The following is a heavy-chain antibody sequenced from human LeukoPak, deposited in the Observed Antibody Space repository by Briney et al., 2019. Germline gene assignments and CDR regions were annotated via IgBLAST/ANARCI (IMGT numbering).Heavy chain of an antibody. Sequence: SETLSLTCTVSGGSISSSGYYWGWIRQPPGKGLEWIGSIYHSGSTYYNPSLKSRVTISVDTSKNQFSLKLSSVTAADTAVYYCAGPTYYYDSSGYYRAFDIWGQGTMVTVSS. V-gene: IGHV4-39*07. CDR3: AGPTYYYDSSGYYRAFDI. D-gene: IGHD3-22*01. CDR1: GGSISSSGYY. J-gene: IGHJ3*02. CDR2: IYHSGST.